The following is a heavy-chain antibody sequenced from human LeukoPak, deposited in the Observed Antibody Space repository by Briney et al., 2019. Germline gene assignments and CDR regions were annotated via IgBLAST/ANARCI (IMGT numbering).Heavy chain of an antibody. CDR3: AREARIAAAGPPDWFDP. D-gene: IGHD6-13*01. Sequence: SVKVSCKASGGTFSSYAISWVRQAPGQGLEWMGGIIPIFGTANYAQKFQGRVTITADESTSTAYMELSSLNSEDTAVYYCAREARIAAAGPPDWFDPWGQGTLVTVSS. V-gene: IGHV1-69*13. CDR2: IIPIFGTA. J-gene: IGHJ5*02. CDR1: GGTFSSYA.